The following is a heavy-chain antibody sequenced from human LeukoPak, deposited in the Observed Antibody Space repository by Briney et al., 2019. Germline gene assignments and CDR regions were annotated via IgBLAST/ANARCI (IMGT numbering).Heavy chain of an antibody. CDR3: AKEGMAGTYFDY. CDR1: GFTFSSYS. V-gene: IGHV3-23*01. D-gene: IGHD6-19*01. CDR2: ISGSGGST. J-gene: IGHJ4*02. Sequence: GGSLRLSCAASGFTFSSYSMNWVRQAPGKGLEWVSAISGSGGSTYYADSVKGRFTISRDNSKNTLYLQMNSLRAEDTAVYYCAKEGMAGTYFDYWGQGTLVTVSS.